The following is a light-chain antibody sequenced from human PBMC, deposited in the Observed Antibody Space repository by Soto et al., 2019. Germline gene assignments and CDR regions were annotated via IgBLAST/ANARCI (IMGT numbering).Light chain of an antibody. J-gene: IGKJ1*01. Sequence: EIVLTQSPGTLSLSQGERATLSCRASQSISSSHLVWYQQKPGQAPRLLIYGASNRATGIPDRFSGSGSGTDFTLTISRLEPEDFAVYYCQQYGTSPRTFGQGTKVEIK. CDR2: GAS. V-gene: IGKV3-20*01. CDR3: QQYGTSPRT. CDR1: QSISSSH.